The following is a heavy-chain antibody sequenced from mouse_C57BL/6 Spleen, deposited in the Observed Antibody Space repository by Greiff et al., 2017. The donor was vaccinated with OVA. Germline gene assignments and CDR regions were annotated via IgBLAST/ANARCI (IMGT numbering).Heavy chain of an antibody. CDR1: GYTFNSYW. D-gene: IGHD2-3*01. J-gene: IGHJ2*01. CDR3: ARRGWDGYYDY. CDR2: IDPSDSYT. Sequence: QVQLQQPGAELVMPGASVKLSCKASGYTFNSYWMHWVKQRPGQGLEWIGEIDPSDSYTNYNQKFKGKSTLTVDKSSSTAYLQLSSLTSEDSAVYYCARRGWDGYYDYWGQGTTLTVSS. V-gene: IGHV1-69*01.